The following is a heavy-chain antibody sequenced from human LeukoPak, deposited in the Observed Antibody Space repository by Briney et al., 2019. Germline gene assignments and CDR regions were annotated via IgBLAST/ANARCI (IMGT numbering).Heavy chain of an antibody. J-gene: IGHJ4*02. CDR2: IYHSGST. D-gene: IGHD6-13*01. Sequence: PSETLSLTCTVSGGSISSSTYYWGWIRQPPGKGLEWIGSIYHSGSTYYNPSLKSRVTISVDTSKNQSSLSSVTAADTAVYYCARHSRGPAAGPAFDYWGQGTLVTVSS. V-gene: IGHV4-39*01. CDR3: ARHSRGPAAGPAFDY. CDR1: GGSISSSTYY.